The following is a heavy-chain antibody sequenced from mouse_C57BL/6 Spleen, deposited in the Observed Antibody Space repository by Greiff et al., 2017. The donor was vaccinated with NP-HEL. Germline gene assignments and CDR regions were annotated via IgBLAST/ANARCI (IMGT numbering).Heavy chain of an antibody. D-gene: IGHD2-4*01. CDR2: INPNHGGT. CDR3: ARDYDYAWFAY. V-gene: IGHV1-18*01. CDR1: GYTFTDYN. J-gene: IGHJ3*01. Sequence: EVQLQQSGPELVKPGASVKIPCKASGYTFTDYNMDWVKQSPGKSLEWIGDINPNHGGTIYNQKFKGKATLTVDKSSSTAYMELSSLTSEDSAVYYCARDYDYAWFAYWGQGTLVTVSA.